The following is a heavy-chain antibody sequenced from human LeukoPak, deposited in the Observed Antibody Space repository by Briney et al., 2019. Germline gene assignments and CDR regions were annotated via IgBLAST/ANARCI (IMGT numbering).Heavy chain of an antibody. V-gene: IGHV3-15*01. CDR2: IKSKTDGGTT. Sequence: GGSLRLSCAASGFTFSNAWMSWVRQAPGKGLEWVARIKSKTDGGTTDYAAPVKGRFTISRDDSKNTLYLQMNSLKTEDTAVYYCTTVNPDSSGYYRRYYYYGMDVWGQGTTVTVSS. J-gene: IGHJ6*02. CDR3: TTVNPDSSGYYRRYYYYGMDV. CDR1: GFTFSNAW. D-gene: IGHD3-22*01.